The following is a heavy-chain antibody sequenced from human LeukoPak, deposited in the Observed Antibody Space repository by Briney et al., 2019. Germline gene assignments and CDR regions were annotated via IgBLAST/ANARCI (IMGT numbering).Heavy chain of an antibody. CDR2: INPSGGST. CDR1: GYTFTSYY. J-gene: IGHJ3*02. Sequence: ASVKVSCKASGYTFTSYYMHWVRQAPGQGLEWMGIINPSGGSTSYAQKFQGRVTMTRDMSTSTVYMELSSLRSEDTAVYYCARDPGSYYDSSAQMSGGAFDIWGQGTMVTVSS. V-gene: IGHV1-46*01. CDR3: ARDPGSYYDSSAQMSGGAFDI. D-gene: IGHD3-22*01.